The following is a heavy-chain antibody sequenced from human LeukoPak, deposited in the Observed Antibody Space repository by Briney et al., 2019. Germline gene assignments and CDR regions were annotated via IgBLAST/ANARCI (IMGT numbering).Heavy chain of an antibody. CDR3: AGTYSLYDAFDI. V-gene: IGHV4-34*01. J-gene: IGHJ3*02. Sequence: SETLSLTCAVYGGSFSGYYWSWIRQPPGKRLERIGEINHSGSTNYNPSLKSRVTISVDTSKNQFSLRLSSVTAADTAVYYCAGTYSLYDAFDIWGQGTMVTVSS. CDR2: INHSGST. CDR1: GGSFSGYY. D-gene: IGHD6-13*01.